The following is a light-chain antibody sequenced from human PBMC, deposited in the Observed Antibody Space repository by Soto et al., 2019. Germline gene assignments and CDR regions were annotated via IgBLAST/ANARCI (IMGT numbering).Light chain of an antibody. V-gene: IGKV3-15*01. CDR3: QQYHDWPLT. CDR2: DVS. Sequence: EIVMTQSPATLSVSPGERATLSCRASQSESRNFAWYQQRPAQAPRLLIYDVSTRATGVPTRFSGSVSGTEFTLTISSLKSEDFAVYYCQQYHDWPLTFGGGDRVEIK. J-gene: IGKJ4*01. CDR1: QSESRN.